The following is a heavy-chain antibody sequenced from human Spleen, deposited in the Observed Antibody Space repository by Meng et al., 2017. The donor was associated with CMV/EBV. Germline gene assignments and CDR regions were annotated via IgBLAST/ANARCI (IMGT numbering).Heavy chain of an antibody. CDR3: ARSSTTLYYYAMDV. CDR1: GFTFSSYW. D-gene: IGHD2/OR15-2a*01. J-gene: IGHJ6*02. V-gene: IGHV3-7*01. Sequence: GESLKISCAASGFTFSSYWMSWVRQAPGKGLEWVANIKQDGSEKYYVDSVKGRFTISRDNAKNSLYLQMNSLRAEDTAVYYCARSSTTLYYYAMDVWGQGTTVTVSS. CDR2: IKQDGSEK.